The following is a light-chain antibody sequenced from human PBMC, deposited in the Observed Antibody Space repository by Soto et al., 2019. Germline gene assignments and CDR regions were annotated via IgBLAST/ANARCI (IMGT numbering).Light chain of an antibody. CDR3: QACDSSTVV. J-gene: IGLJ2*01. V-gene: IGLV3-1*01. CDR2: QDS. Sequence: SYELTQPPSVSVSPGQTASITCSGDKLGDKYACWYQQKPGQSPVLVIYQDSKRRSGIPVRFSGSNSGNSATLTISGTQAVDEADYYCQACDSSTVVFGGGTKLTVL. CDR1: KLGDKY.